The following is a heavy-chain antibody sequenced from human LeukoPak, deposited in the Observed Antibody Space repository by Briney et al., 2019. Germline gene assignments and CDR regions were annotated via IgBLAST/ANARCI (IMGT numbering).Heavy chain of an antibody. CDR1: GFTFSSYS. V-gene: IGHV3-21*01. J-gene: IGHJ5*02. CDR2: ISSSSSYI. D-gene: IGHD6-19*01. CDR3: ARDKRGQCLTYEEVRGCWFDP. Sequence: PGGSLRLSCAASGFTFSSYSMNWVRQAPGKGLEWVSSISSSSSYIYYADSVKGRFTISRDNAKNSLYLQMNSLRAEDTAVYYCARDKRGQCLTYEEVRGCWFDPWGQRTLVTVSS.